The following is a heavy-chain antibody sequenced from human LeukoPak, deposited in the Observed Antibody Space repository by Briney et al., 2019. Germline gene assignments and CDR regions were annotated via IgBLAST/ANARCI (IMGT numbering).Heavy chain of an antibody. V-gene: IGHV3-23*01. CDR1: GFTFSDYS. J-gene: IGHJ4*02. Sequence: TGGSLRLSCTASGFTFSDYSMSWVRQAPGAGLEWVSAISPAGDSTTDADSVKGRFTISRDNSKSTLYPQMNGLTAEDTALYYCARRLVTAGITDFFDSWGQGTLVSVSS. CDR2: ISPAGDST. CDR3: ARRLVTAGITDFFDS. D-gene: IGHD2-2*01.